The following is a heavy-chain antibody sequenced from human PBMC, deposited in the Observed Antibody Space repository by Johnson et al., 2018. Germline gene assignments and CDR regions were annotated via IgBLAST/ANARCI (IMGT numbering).Heavy chain of an antibody. J-gene: IGHJ3*02. CDR2: IYSEGST. D-gene: IGHD2-15*01. Sequence: VQLVQSGGCLVQXGGSXRLXCAASGFSVSGDYMNWVRQAPGKGLEWVSVIYSEGSTHYTDSVKGRFTISRDNAKNTLYLQMNSLRVEDTAVYYWARVLPGGSWGIDIWGQGTTVTVSS. V-gene: IGHV3-66*01. CDR1: GFSVSGDY. CDR3: ARVLPGGSWGIDI.